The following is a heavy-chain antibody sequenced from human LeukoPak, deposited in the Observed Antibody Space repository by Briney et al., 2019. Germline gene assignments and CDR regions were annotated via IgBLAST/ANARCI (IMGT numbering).Heavy chain of an antibody. CDR2: ISGTGGST. V-gene: IGHV3-23*01. D-gene: IGHD6-13*01. Sequence: PGGSLRLSCAASGFTFSSSAMSWVRQAPGKGLEWVSAISGTGGSTHYADSVKGRFTISRDNSKNTLYLQINSLRAEDTAVHYCAKGRGHSSSWPPTDFDYWGQGTLVTVSS. CDR3: AKGRGHSSSWPPTDFDY. J-gene: IGHJ4*02. CDR1: GFTFSSSA.